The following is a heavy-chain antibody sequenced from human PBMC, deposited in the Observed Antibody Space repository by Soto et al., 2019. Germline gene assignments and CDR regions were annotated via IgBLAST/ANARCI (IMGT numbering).Heavy chain of an antibody. CDR2: ISYDGSNK. V-gene: IGHV3-30-3*01. CDR1: GFTFSSYA. J-gene: IGHJ3*02. D-gene: IGHD3-22*01. CDR3: ARDFTMIVPHDAFDI. Sequence: HPGGSLRLSCAASGFTFSSYAMHWVRQAPGKGLEWVAVISYDGSNKYYADSVKGRFTISRDNSKNTLYLQMNSLRAEDTAVYYCARDFTMIVPHDAFDIWGQGTMVTVSS.